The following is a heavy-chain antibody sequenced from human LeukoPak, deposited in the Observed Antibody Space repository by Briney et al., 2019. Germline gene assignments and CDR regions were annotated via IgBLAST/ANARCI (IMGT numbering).Heavy chain of an antibody. CDR3: ARDADSTWLTYGMDV. CDR2: IWYDGSNK. CDR1: GFTFSSYG. Sequence: PGRSLRLSCAGSGFTFSSYGMHWVRQAPGKGLEWVAVIWYDGSNKYYADSVKGRFTSSRDNSKNTLYLQMNSLRAEDTAVYYCARDADSTWLTYGMDVWGQGTTVTVSS. V-gene: IGHV3-33*08. J-gene: IGHJ6*02. D-gene: IGHD4/OR15-4a*01.